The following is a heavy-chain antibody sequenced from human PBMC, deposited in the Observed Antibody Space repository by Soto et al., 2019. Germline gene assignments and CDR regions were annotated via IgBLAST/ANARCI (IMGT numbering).Heavy chain of an antibody. Sequence: GGSLRLSCAASGFTFSSYGMHWVRQAPGKGLEWVAVIWYDGSNKYYADSVKGRFTISRDNSKNTLYLQMNSLRAEDTAVYYCARDGEYDFWSGRYYYMDVWGKGTTVTVSS. CDR2: IWYDGSNK. J-gene: IGHJ6*03. V-gene: IGHV3-33*01. CDR1: GFTFSSYG. CDR3: ARDGEYDFWSGRYYYMDV. D-gene: IGHD3-3*01.